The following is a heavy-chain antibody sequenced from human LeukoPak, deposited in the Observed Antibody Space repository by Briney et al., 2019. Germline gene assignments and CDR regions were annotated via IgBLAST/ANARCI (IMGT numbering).Heavy chain of an antibody. Sequence: ASVKVSCKTSGYTFTTYSMHWVRQAPGQGLEWMAIINLSGGSTDYTQKFQGRVTMTRDTSTSTVYMELSSLRSEDTAVYYCVRHNHMDVWGQGTTVTVSS. CDR3: VRHNHMDV. J-gene: IGHJ6*02. CDR2: INLSGGST. V-gene: IGHV1-46*01. CDR1: GYTFTTYS.